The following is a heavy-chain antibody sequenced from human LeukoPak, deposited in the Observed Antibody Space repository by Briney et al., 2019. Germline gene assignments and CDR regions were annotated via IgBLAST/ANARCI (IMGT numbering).Heavy chain of an antibody. V-gene: IGHV1-69*13. Sequence: SVKVSGKASGYTFTGYYMHWVRQAPGQGLEWMGGIIPIFGTANYAQKFQGRVTITADESTSTAYMELSSLRSEDTAVSYCARAPLNIAAPHFDYWGQGTLVTVSS. J-gene: IGHJ4*02. CDR1: GYTFTGYY. CDR2: IIPIFGTA. CDR3: ARAPLNIAAPHFDY. D-gene: IGHD6-6*01.